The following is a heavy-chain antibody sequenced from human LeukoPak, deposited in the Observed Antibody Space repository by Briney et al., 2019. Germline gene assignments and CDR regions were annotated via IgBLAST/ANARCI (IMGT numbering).Heavy chain of an antibody. CDR3: ARGSDCSSTSCYTWFDN. CDR1: GYSFTTYW. D-gene: IGHD2-2*02. J-gene: IGHJ5*02. Sequence: PGGSLSISCEGSGYSFTTYWIGWVRQMPGKGLEWMGIIYPSDSDTRYSPSFQGQVTISADKSINTAYLQWSGLKASDSAMYYCARGSDCSSTSCYTWFDNWGQGTLVTVSS. CDR2: IYPSDSDT. V-gene: IGHV5-51*01.